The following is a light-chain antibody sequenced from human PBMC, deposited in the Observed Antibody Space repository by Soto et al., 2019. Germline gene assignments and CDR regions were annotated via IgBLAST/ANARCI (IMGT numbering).Light chain of an antibody. J-gene: IGKJ2*01. CDR1: QSITDW. CDR2: KAS. CDR3: QRYITCPHT. V-gene: IGKV1-5*03. Sequence: DIQMTQSPSTLSASVGDRVTITCRASQSITDWLAWYQQKPGKAPKLLIYKASSLESGVPSRFSGGGSGTEYTLTISSLQPDDFASYYCQRYITCPHTFGQGTKLEIK.